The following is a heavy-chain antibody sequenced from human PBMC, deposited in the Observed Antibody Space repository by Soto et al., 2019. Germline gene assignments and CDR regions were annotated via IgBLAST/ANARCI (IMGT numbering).Heavy chain of an antibody. D-gene: IGHD6-13*01. V-gene: IGHV3-23*01. CDR3: AKGAYSSSWYEIYYYYYGMDV. Sequence: GGSLRLSCAASGFTFSSYAMSWVRQAPGKGLEWVSAISGSGGSTYYADSVKGRFTISRDNSKNTLYLQMNSLRAEDTAVYYCAKGAYSSSWYEIYYYYYGMDVWGQGTTVTVSS. J-gene: IGHJ6*02. CDR1: GFTFSSYA. CDR2: ISGSGGST.